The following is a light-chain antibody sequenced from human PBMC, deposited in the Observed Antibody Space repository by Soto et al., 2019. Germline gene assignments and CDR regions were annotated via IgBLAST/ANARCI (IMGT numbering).Light chain of an antibody. CDR3: QQYGGSPRT. J-gene: IGKJ1*01. V-gene: IGKV3-20*01. CDR1: QSVSSNY. CDR2: GAS. Sequence: DIGLTQSPGTLSSSLGERATLSFSASQSVSSNYLAWYQHRPGQAPRLLIYGASSRATGIPDRFSGSGSGTDFTLTISRLEPEDFAVYYCQQYGGSPRTFGQGTKVDIK.